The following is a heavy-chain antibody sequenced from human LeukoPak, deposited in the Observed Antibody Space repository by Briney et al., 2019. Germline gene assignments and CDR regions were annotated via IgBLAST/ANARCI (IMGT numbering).Heavy chain of an antibody. Sequence: PSETLSLTCTVSGYPISSGYYWGWIRQPPGKGLEWIGGIYHSGSTYYKPSLKSRVTISVDASKNQFSLKLSSVTAADTAVYYCARGQARLSWFDPWGQETLVTVSS. J-gene: IGHJ5*02. D-gene: IGHD6-19*01. CDR2: IYHSGST. CDR1: GYPISSGYY. CDR3: ARGQARLSWFDP. V-gene: IGHV4-38-2*02.